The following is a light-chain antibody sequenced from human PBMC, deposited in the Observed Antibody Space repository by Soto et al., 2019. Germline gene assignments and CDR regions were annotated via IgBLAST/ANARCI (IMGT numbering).Light chain of an antibody. J-gene: IGKJ2*01. Sequence: DIQLTQSPSFLSASVGDSVTIPCRASQNINKYLNWYQQRSGRAPRLLIHTASSLHSGVPPRFSGSGSGSDFTLTISTLQPEDLATYFCQQSFSTPYTFGQGTKVDIK. CDR1: QNINKY. V-gene: IGKV1-39*01. CDR3: QQSFSTPYT. CDR2: TAS.